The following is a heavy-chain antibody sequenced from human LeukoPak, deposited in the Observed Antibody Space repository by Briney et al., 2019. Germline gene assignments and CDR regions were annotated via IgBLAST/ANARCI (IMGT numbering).Heavy chain of an antibody. Sequence: GESLKISCKASGFSFTNYWIGWVRQMPGKGLEWMGIIYPGDSDTRYSPFFQGQVTISADKSSSTAYLQWRSLKASDTAMYYCAGHSFDTVDAFDVWGQGTIVIVSA. CDR1: GFSFTNYW. V-gene: IGHV5-51*01. CDR2: IYPGDSDT. D-gene: IGHD2-2*02. J-gene: IGHJ3*01. CDR3: AGHSFDTVDAFDV.